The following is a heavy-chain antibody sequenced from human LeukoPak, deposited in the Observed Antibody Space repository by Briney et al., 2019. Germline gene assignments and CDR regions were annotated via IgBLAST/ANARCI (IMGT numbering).Heavy chain of an antibody. J-gene: IGHJ4*02. CDR2: ISSSSSYI. V-gene: IGHV3-21*01. D-gene: IGHD3-22*01. CDR1: GFTFSGYS. CDR3: ASTEPDYYDSSGYSREGDY. Sequence: GGSLRLSCAASGFTFSGYSMNWVRQAPGKGLEWVSSISSSSSYIYYADSVKGRFTISRDTAKNSLYLQMNSLRAEDTAVYYCASTEPDYYDSSGYSREGDYWGQGTLVTVSS.